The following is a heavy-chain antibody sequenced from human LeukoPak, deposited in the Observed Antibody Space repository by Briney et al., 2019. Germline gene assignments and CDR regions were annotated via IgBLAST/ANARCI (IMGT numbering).Heavy chain of an antibody. D-gene: IGHD3-9*01. CDR1: GAAFSSYA. V-gene: IGHV1-69*05. J-gene: IGHJ5*02. CDR3: ARGLDILTGYSPNWFDP. Sequence: SVKLSCKASGAAFSSYAISWVRHAPGQGLEWMGGIIPIFGTANYSHKFQGRVTITTDESTSTAYMELSRLRSEDTAVYYCARGLDILTGYSPNWFDPWGQGTLVTVSS. CDR2: IIPIFGTA.